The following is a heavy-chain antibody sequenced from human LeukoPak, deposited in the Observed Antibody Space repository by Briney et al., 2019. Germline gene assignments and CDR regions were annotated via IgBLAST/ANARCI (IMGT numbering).Heavy chain of an antibody. CDR3: ARAGSHWHYVY. Sequence: GGSLRLSCAASGFTFSGFSMSWVRQSPTKGLEWVANIKQDGSERYYVDSVKGRFTISRDNAKNSLSLQMNNLRVEDMAVYYCARAGSHWHYVYWGQGTVVTVSS. CDR1: GFTFSGFS. V-gene: IGHV3-7*01. D-gene: IGHD3-10*01. J-gene: IGHJ4*02. CDR2: IKQDGSER.